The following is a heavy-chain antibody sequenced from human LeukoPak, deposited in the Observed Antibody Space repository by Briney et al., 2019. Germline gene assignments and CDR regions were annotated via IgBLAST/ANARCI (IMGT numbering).Heavy chain of an antibody. CDR2: LYHSDSA. CDR1: GYSISNGYY. J-gene: IGHJ6*03. Sequence: PSETLSLTCAVSGYSISNGYYWVWIRQPPGRGLEWIGSLYHSDSAYYNTSLRSRVFMSVDTSKNQFSLTLSFVTAADTAVYYCARQHDSYYYYYIDVWGSGTTVTVSS. V-gene: IGHV4-38-2*01. CDR3: ARQHDSYYYYYIDV.